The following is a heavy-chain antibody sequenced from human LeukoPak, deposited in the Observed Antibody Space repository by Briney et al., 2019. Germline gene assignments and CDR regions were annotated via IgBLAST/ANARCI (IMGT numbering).Heavy chain of an antibody. CDR1: GYTFTSYG. V-gene: IGHV1-18*01. CDR2: ISAYNGNT. D-gene: IGHD3-10*01. J-gene: IGHJ4*02. CDR3: ARDKVPLLWFGELLYPAFDY. Sequence: ASVKVSCKASGYTFTSYGISWVRQAPGQGLEWMGWISAYNGNTNHAQKLQGRVTMTTDTSTSTAYMELRSLRSDDTAVYYCARDKVPLLWFGELLYPAFDYWGQGTLVTVSS.